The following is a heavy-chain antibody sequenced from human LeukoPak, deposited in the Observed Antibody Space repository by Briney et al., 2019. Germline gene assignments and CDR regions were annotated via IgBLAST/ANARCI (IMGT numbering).Heavy chain of an antibody. CDR1: GYTFTGYY. V-gene: IGHV1-2*02. CDR2: INPNSGGT. J-gene: IGHJ4*02. D-gene: IGHD6-19*01. Sequence: GASVKVSCKASGYTFTGYYMHWVRQAPGQGLEWMGWINPNSGGTNYAQKFQGRVTMTRDTSISTAYMELSRLRSDDTAVYYCARGNTYIAVAGTAAFDYWGQGTLVTVSS. CDR3: ARGNTYIAVAGTAAFDY.